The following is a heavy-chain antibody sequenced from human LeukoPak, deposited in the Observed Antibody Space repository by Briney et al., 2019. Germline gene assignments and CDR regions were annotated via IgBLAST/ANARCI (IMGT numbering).Heavy chain of an antibody. CDR1: GYTFTGYY. CDR3: ATIGYSGGWYYFDY. Sequence: ASVKVSCKASGYTFTGYYMHWVRQAPGQGREWMGWINPNSGGTNYAQKFQGRVTMTRDTSISTAYMELSRLRSDDTAVYYCATIGYSGGWYYFDYWGQGTLVTVSS. V-gene: IGHV1-2*02. D-gene: IGHD6-19*01. J-gene: IGHJ4*02. CDR2: INPNSGGT.